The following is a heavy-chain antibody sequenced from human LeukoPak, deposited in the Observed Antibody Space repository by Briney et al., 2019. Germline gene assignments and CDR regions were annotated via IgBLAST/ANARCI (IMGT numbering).Heavy chain of an antibody. J-gene: IGHJ4*02. CDR1: GGSISSYY. CDR2: IYYSGST. V-gene: IGHV4-59*01. Sequence: SETLTLTCTVSGGSISSYYWSWIRQPPGKGLEWIGYIYYSGSTNYNPSLKSRVTISVDTSKNQFSLKLSSVTAADTAVYYCAREVPYYYGSGSYYVWGQGTLVTVSS. D-gene: IGHD3-10*01. CDR3: AREVPYYYGSGSYYV.